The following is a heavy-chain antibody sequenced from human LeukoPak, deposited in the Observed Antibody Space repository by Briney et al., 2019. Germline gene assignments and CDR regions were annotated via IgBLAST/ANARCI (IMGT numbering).Heavy chain of an antibody. CDR3: ARLDYYDSKYYFDF. Sequence: SDTLSLTCTVSGGSISTSLYYWGWIRQPPGKGLEWIGSIYYSGTTYYNPSLRSRVTISVDTSKNQFSLKLRSVTAADTAVYYCARLDYYDSKYYFDFWGQGTLVTVSS. CDR1: GGSISTSLYY. CDR2: IYYSGTT. D-gene: IGHD3-22*01. V-gene: IGHV4-39*01. J-gene: IGHJ4*02.